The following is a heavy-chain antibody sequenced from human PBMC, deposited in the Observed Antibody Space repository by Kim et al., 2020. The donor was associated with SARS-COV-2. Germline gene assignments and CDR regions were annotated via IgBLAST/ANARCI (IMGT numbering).Heavy chain of an antibody. CDR3: ARTPLNYYDSSGYPYYFDY. CDR1: GGSISSYY. D-gene: IGHD3-22*01. V-gene: IGHV4-59*08. Sequence: SETLSLTCTVSGGSISSYYWSWIRQPPGKGLEWIGYIYYSGSTNYNPSLKSRVTISVDTSKNQFSLKLSSVTAADTAVYYCARTPLNYYDSSGYPYYFDYWGQGTLVTVSS. J-gene: IGHJ4*02. CDR2: IYYSGST.